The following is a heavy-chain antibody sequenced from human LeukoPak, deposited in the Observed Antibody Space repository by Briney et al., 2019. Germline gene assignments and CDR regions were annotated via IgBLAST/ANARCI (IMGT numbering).Heavy chain of an antibody. CDR2: IKHDGSEK. J-gene: IGHJ4*02. Sequence: GGSLRLSCAASGFTFTSYWMSWVRQAPGKGLEWVANIKHDGSEKYYVDSLKGRFTISRDNAKNSLYLQMNSLRAEDTAVYYCARGGENYYGSGSHYYWGQGTLVTVSS. V-gene: IGHV3-7*01. CDR1: GFTFTSYW. D-gene: IGHD3-10*01. CDR3: ARGGENYYGSGSHYY.